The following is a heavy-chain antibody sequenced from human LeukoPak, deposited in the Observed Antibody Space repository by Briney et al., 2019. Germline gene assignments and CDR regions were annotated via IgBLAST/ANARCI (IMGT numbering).Heavy chain of an antibody. V-gene: IGHV3-21*01. Sequence: GGSLRLSCAASGFTFSSYSMNWVRQAPGKGLEWVSSISSSSSYIYYADSLKGRFTISRDNAKKSVYLQMNSLRAEDTAVYYCAKDGGTHFDHWGQGTLVTVSS. D-gene: IGHD1-26*01. CDR3: AKDGGTHFDH. CDR2: ISSSSSYI. J-gene: IGHJ4*02. CDR1: GFTFSSYS.